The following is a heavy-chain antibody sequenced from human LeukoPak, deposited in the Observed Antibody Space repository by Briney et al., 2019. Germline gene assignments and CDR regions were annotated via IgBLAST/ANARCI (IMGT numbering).Heavy chain of an antibody. V-gene: IGHV3-48*04. D-gene: IGHD3-3*01. CDR2: ISSSSSTI. Sequence: GGSLRLSCADSGFTFSGYSMNWVRQAPGKGLEWVSYISSSSSTIYYADSVKGRFTISRDNAKNSLYLQMNSLRAEDTAVYYCARVREIFGVVVIDYWGQGTLVTVSS. CDR3: ARVREIFGVVVIDY. CDR1: GFTFSGYS. J-gene: IGHJ4*02.